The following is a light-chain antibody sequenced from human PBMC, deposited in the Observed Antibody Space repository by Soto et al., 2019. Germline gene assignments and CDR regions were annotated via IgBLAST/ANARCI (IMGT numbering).Light chain of an antibody. CDR2: VAS. Sequence: EIVMTQSPATLSVSPGERATLSCRASQSVSSNLAWYQQKPGQAPRLLIYVASTRATGIPARFSGSGSGTEFTLTISSLQSADFAVYYCQQYNNWPPWTFGQGTKLEIK. CDR3: QQYNNWPPWT. J-gene: IGKJ2*02. CDR1: QSVSSN. V-gene: IGKV3-15*01.